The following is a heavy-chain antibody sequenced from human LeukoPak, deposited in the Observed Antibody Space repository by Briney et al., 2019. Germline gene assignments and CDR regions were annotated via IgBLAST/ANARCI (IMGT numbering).Heavy chain of an antibody. CDR2: ISSSGSTI. D-gene: IGHD6-13*01. Sequence: GGSLRLSCAASGFTFSDYYMSWIRQAPGKGLEWVSYISSSGSTIYYADSVKGRFTISRDNSKNTLYLQMNSLRAEDTAVYYCAKSILRAAAGTNWGQGTLVTVSS. CDR1: GFTFSDYY. J-gene: IGHJ4*02. CDR3: AKSILRAAAGTN. V-gene: IGHV3-11*01.